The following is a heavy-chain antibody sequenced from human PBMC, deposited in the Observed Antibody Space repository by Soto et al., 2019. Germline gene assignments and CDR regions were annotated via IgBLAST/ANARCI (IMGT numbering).Heavy chain of an antibody. CDR2: IYYTGST. Sequence: SETPDLPCTVSGGSSSSVCRSWIRRPPGKGLEWIGYIYYTGSTNYNPSLKSRVTISLDTSKNLFSLKLISVTAANTAVYYCARVGSSIAVRHFDCRGQGTLGTVSS. CDR1: GGSSSSVC. J-gene: IGHJ4*02. D-gene: IGHD6-6*01. V-gene: IGHV4-59*08. CDR3: ARVGSSIAVRHFDC.